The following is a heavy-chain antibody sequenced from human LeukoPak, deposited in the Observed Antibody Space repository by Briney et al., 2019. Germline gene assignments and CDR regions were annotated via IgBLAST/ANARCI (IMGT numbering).Heavy chain of an antibody. D-gene: IGHD4-17*01. CDR3: ARVNGDSPWFDP. J-gene: IGHJ5*02. CDR2: ISSSSSYT. CDR1: GFTFSDYY. V-gene: IGHV3-11*05. Sequence: PGGSLRLSCAASGFTFSDYYMSWIRQAPGEGLEWVSYISSSSSYTNYADSVKGRFTISRDNAKNSLYLQMNSLRAEDTAVYYCARVNGDSPWFDPWGQGTLVTVSS.